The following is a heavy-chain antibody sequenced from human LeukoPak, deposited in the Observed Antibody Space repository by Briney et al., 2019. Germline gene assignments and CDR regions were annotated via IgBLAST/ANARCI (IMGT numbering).Heavy chain of an antibody. V-gene: IGHV1-69*13. CDR1: GGTFSSYA. CDR2: IIPIFGTA. Sequence: ASVKVSCKASGGTFSSYAISWVRQAPGQGLEWMGGIIPIFGTANYAQKFQGRVTITADESTSTAYMELSSLRSEDTAVYYCANPGIAVAPERVDYWGQGTLVTVSS. D-gene: IGHD6-19*01. J-gene: IGHJ4*02. CDR3: ANPGIAVAPERVDY.